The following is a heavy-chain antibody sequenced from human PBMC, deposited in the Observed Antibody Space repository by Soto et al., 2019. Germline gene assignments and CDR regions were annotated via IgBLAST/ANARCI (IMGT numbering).Heavy chain of an antibody. V-gene: IGHV1-69*06. CDR3: ASCSSSWYSWFDP. Sequence: GASVKLSWKACGGRFGSCASRWVRQGPGQGLEWMGGIIPIFGTANYAQKFQGRVTITADKSTSTAYMELSSLRSEDTAVYYCASCSSSWYSWFDPWGQGTLVTVSS. D-gene: IGHD6-13*01. CDR1: GGRFGSCA. CDR2: IIPIFGTA. J-gene: IGHJ5*02.